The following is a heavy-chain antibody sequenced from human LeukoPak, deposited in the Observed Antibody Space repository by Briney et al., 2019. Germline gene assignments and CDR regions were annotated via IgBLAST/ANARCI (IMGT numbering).Heavy chain of an antibody. D-gene: IGHD3-22*01. J-gene: IGHJ4*02. CDR2: IDWDDGK. CDR1: GFSLSTSGMC. CDR3: ARTPSYYYDSSGSWYFDY. V-gene: IGHV2-70*11. Sequence: SGPTLVKPTQTLTLTCTFSGFSLSTSGMCVSWIRQPPGKALEWLARIDWDDGKYYSTSLKTRLTISKDTSKNQVVLTMTNMDPVDTATYYCARTPSYYYDSSGSWYFDYWGQGTLVTVSS.